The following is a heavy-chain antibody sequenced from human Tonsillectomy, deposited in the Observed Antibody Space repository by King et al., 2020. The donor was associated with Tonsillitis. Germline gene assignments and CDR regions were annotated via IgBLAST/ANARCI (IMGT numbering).Heavy chain of an antibody. J-gene: IGHJ4*02. D-gene: IGHD4-17*01. CDR1: GFSLSTSGVG. CDR3: AHRPRQPLDDYGDYVDY. V-gene: IGHV2-5*01. CDR2: IYWNDDK. Sequence: ITLKESGPTLVKPTQTLTLTCTFSGFSLSTSGVGVGWIRQPPGKALEWLALIYWNDDKRYSPSLKSRLTITKDTSKNQVVLTMTNMDPVDTATYYCAHRPRQPLDDYGDYVDYWGQGTLVTVSS.